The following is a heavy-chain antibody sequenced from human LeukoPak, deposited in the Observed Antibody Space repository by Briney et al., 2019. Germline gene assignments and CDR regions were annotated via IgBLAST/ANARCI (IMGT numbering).Heavy chain of an antibody. D-gene: IGHD2-21*02. Sequence: PGGSLRLSCAASGFTFSSYWMTWVRQAPGKGLEWVANIKQDGSEKSYVDSVKGRFTISRDNAKNSLYLQMNSLRAEDTAVYYCARVPFDVHCGGDCYPGDAFDIWGQGTMVTVSS. V-gene: IGHV3-7*01. J-gene: IGHJ3*02. CDR2: IKQDGSEK. CDR3: ARVPFDVHCGGDCYPGDAFDI. CDR1: GFTFSSYW.